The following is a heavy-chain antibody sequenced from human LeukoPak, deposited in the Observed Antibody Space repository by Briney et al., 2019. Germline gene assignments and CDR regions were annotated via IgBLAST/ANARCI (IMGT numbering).Heavy chain of an antibody. Sequence: GGSLRLSCAASGFTFSSYSMNWVRQAPGKGLEWVSSISSSSYIYYADSVKGRFTISRDNAKNSLYLQMNSLRAEDTAVYYCARSPITMVRGINLWGQGTLVTVSS. V-gene: IGHV3-21*01. CDR1: GFTFSSYS. D-gene: IGHD3-10*01. CDR3: ARSPITMVRGINL. CDR2: ISSSSYI. J-gene: IGHJ5*02.